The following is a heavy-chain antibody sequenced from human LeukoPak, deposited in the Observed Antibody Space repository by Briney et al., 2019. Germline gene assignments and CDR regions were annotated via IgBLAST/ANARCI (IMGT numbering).Heavy chain of an antibody. CDR3: AREMEVPAAEYSVGAFDI. Sequence: ASVKVSCKASGYTFTGYYMHWLRQAPGQGLEWMGWINPNSGGTNYAQKFQGRVTMTRDTSISTAYMELSRLRSDDTAVYYCAREMEVPAAEYSVGAFDIWGQGTMVTVSS. J-gene: IGHJ3*02. CDR2: INPNSGGT. CDR1: GYTFTGYY. V-gene: IGHV1-2*02. D-gene: IGHD2-2*01.